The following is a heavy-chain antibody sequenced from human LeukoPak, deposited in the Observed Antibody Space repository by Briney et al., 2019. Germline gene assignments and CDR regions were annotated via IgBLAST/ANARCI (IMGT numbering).Heavy chain of an antibody. CDR1: GYRFMNYG. CDR2: ISGYNGNT. J-gene: IGHJ4*01. V-gene: IGHV1-18*01. D-gene: IGHD4-23*01. CDR3: ARDDYGGNSGLFDY. Sequence: ASVKVSCKASGYRFMNYGISWVRQAPGQGLEWVGWISGYNGNTKYPQKFQGRVTITTETSTSTAYMELGSLRCDDTAVYYCARDDYGGNSGLFDYWGHGTLVTVSS.